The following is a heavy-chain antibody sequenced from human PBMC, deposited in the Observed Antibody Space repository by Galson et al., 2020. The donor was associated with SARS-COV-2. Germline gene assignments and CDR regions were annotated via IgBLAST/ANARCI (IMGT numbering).Heavy chain of an antibody. Sequence: GESLKISCTASGFTFSRYGMHWVRQAPGKGLEWVAVIWYDGSNKYYADSVKGRFTISRDNSKNTLYLQMNSLRAEDTAVYYCAKVRDGYNFGDDYWGRGTLVTVSS. CDR1: GFTFSRYG. J-gene: IGHJ4*02. V-gene: IGHV3-33*06. CDR2: IWYDGSNK. D-gene: IGHD5-12*01. CDR3: AKVRDGYNFGDDY.